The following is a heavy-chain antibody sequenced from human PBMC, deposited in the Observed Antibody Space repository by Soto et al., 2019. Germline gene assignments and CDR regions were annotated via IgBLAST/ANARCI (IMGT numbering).Heavy chain of an antibody. J-gene: IGHJ6*02. Sequence: EVQLVESGGGLVQPGGSLKLSCAASGFTFSGSAMHWVRQASGKGLEWVGRIRSKANSYATAYAASVKGRFTISRDDSKNTAYLQMNILKTEDTAVYYCTAVDTAMVLDGMYVWGQGTTVTVSS. CDR3: TAVDTAMVLDGMYV. CDR2: IRSKANSYAT. V-gene: IGHV3-73*02. D-gene: IGHD5-18*01. CDR1: GFTFSGSA.